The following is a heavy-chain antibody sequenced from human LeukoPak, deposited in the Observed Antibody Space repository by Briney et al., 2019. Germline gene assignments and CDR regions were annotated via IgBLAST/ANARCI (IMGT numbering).Heavy chain of an antibody. Sequence: GGSLRLSCAASGFAFSSYNMNWVRQAPGKGLEWISYIGSSGSPTHYADSVGGRFTISRDNAKNSLYPQMNSLRDEDTAVYFCARRPYSDTSGRLSDVWGQGTTVTVSS. CDR2: IGSSGSPT. D-gene: IGHD3-22*01. V-gene: IGHV3-48*02. J-gene: IGHJ6*02. CDR1: GFAFSSYN. CDR3: ARRPYSDTSGRLSDV.